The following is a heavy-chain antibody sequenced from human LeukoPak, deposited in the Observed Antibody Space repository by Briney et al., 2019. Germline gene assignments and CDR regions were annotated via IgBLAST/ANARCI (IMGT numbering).Heavy chain of an antibody. CDR2: IYYSGST. Sequence: PSETLSLTCTVSGGSVSSGSYYWSWIRQPPGKGLEWIGYIYYSGSTNYNPSLKSRVTISVDTSKNQFSLKLSSVTAADTAVYYCARAPITMVRGVIYFDYWGQGTLVTVSS. CDR3: ARAPITMVRGVIYFDY. CDR1: GGSVSSGSYY. D-gene: IGHD3-10*01. J-gene: IGHJ4*02. V-gene: IGHV4-61*01.